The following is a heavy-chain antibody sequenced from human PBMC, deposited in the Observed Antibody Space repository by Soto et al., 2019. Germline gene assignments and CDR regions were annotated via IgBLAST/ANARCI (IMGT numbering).Heavy chain of an antibody. J-gene: IGHJ4*02. V-gene: IGHV4-38-2*01. D-gene: IGHD3-16*02. Sequence: PSETLSLTCAVSGYSISSGYYWGWIRQPPGKGLEWIGGIYHSGSTYYNPSLKSRVTISVDTSKNQFSLKLSSVTAADTAVYYCARATFGGVIVEALYYFDYWGQGTLVTVSS. CDR3: ARATFGGVIVEALYYFDY. CDR2: IYHSGST. CDR1: GYSISSGYY.